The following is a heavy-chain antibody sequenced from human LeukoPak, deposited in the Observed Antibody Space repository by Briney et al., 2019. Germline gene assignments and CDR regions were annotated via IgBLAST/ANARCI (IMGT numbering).Heavy chain of an antibody. Sequence: ASVNVSYKASGYTFTDYAMNWVRQAPGQGLEWMGWIHPNTGNPTYAQGFTGRFVFSLDTSVGTTYLQISSLKAEDTAVYYCASSTGSAFDIWGQGTMVTVSS. CDR2: IHPNTGNP. CDR3: ASSTGSAFDI. J-gene: IGHJ3*02. V-gene: IGHV7-4-1*02. D-gene: IGHD1-14*01. CDR1: GYTFTDYA.